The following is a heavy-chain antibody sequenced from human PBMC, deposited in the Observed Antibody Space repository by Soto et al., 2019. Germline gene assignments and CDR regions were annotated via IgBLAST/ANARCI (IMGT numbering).Heavy chain of an antibody. V-gene: IGHV3-48*02. D-gene: IGHD6-19*01. J-gene: IGHJ4*02. CDR3: PRCTIAVAY. CDR1: GFTFSRYS. Sequence: GGSQRHSCAASGFTFSRYSMNWVRQAPGKGLEWVSYNSSSSRNIYYADSVKGRSTISRDNAKNSLYLQMNSLRDEDTAVYYCPRCTIAVAYWGQGTPVTVSS. CDR2: NSSSSRNI.